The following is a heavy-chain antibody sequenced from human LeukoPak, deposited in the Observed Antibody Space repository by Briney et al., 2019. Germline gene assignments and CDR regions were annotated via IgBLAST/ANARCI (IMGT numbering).Heavy chain of an antibody. CDR2: IYYSGST. D-gene: IGHD3-9*01. J-gene: IGHJ4*02. Sequence: SETLSLTCTVSGGSISSSSYYWGWVRQPPGKGLEWIGSIYYSGSTYYNPSLKSRVTISVDTSKNHFSLKLSSVTAADTAVYYCARHSYDILTGYIYYFDYWGQGTLVTVSS. CDR1: GGSISSSSYY. CDR3: ARHSYDILTGYIYYFDY. V-gene: IGHV4-39*01.